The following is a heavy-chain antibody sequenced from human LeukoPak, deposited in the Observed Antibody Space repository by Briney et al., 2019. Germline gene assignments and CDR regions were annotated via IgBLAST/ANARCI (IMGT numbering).Heavy chain of an antibody. V-gene: IGHV1-18*01. J-gene: IGHJ4*02. CDR2: ISAYNGNT. D-gene: IGHD3-22*01. CDR1: GYTFTSYG. CDR3: ARGYSSGYHNLGY. Sequence: ASVKVSCKASGYTFTSYGISWVRQAPGQGLEWMGWISAYNGNTNYAQKFQGRVTITADESTSTAYMELSSLRSEDTAVYYCARGYSSGYHNLGYWGQGTLVTVSS.